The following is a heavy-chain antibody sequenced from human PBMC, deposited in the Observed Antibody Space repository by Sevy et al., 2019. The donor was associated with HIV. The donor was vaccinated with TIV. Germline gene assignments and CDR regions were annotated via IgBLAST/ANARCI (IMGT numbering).Heavy chain of an antibody. Sequence: GGSPRLSCAASGFSFSTHAMHWVRQAPGKGLEWVAVISFDGSDKYYTDSVKGRFTISREDSKNTLLLQVSSLRAEDTAVYYCARDAGYSTVWYPGYWGQGTLVTVSS. J-gene: IGHJ4*02. CDR1: GFSFSTHA. D-gene: IGHD6-19*01. V-gene: IGHV3-30*03. CDR3: ARDAGYSTVWYPGY. CDR2: ISFDGSDK.